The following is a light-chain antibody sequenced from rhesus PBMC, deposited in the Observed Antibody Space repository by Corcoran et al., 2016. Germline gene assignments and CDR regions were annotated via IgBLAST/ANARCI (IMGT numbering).Light chain of an antibody. CDR3: QQYTTWIT. CDR1: QSVSRS. Sequence: EIVLTQSPATLSLSPGDRATLSCRASQSVSRSLAWYQQKPGLAPRHLISGASTRATGIPGRFSGSGSGTDFSLTIDSLEPEDFAVYYCQQYTTWITFGGGTKVEIK. V-gene: IGKV3-42*03. CDR2: GAS. J-gene: IGKJ4*01.